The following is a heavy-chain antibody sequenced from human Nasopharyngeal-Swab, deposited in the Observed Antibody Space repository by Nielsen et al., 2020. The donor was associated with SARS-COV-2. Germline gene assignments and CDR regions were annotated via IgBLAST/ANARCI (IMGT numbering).Heavy chain of an antibody. V-gene: IGHV3-43*01. CDR3: ARVLGRGVYYYYYGMDV. D-gene: IGHD3-10*01. J-gene: IGHJ6*02. Sequence: GESLKISCAASGFTFDDYTMHWVRQAPGKGLEWVSLISWDGGSTYYADSVKGRFTISRDNAKNSLYLQMNSLRAEDAAMYYCARVLGRGVYYYYYGMDVWGQGTTVTVSS. CDR1: GFTFDDYT. CDR2: ISWDGGST.